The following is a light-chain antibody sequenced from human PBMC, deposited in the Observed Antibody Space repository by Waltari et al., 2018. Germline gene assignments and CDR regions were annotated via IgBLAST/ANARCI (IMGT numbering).Light chain of an antibody. Sequence: IQMTQSPSTLSASAGDQVVIPCRASQSVNTWLAWYQLRPGKAPNLLIYRASSFQSGVPSRFSGRGSGTEFTLTINSLQPDDFASYYCQQYNSFPWTFGQGTKVEIK. CDR2: RAS. V-gene: IGKV1-5*03. CDR1: QSVNTW. CDR3: QQYNSFPWT. J-gene: IGKJ1*01.